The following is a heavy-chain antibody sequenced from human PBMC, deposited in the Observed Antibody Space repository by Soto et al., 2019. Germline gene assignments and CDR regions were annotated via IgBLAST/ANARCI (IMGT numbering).Heavy chain of an antibody. CDR1: GGSISSSSYY. D-gene: IGHD5-12*01. V-gene: IGHV4-39*01. J-gene: IGHJ4*02. CDR2: IYYSGST. Sequence: QLQLQESGPGLVKPSETLSLTCTVSGGSISSSSYYWGWIRQPPGKGLEWIGSIYYSGSTYYNPSRKIRVTIAVDRSKNQFSLKLSSVTAADTSVYYCARHSVDSVYGGDFDYWGQGTLVTVSS. CDR3: ARHSVDSVYGGDFDY.